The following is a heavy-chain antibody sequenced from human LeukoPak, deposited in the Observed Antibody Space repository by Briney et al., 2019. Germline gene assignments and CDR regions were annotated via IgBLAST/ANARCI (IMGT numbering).Heavy chain of an antibody. D-gene: IGHD4-23*01. CDR3: ARDDYGGNSGLFDY. V-gene: IGHV1-18*04. Sequence: GASVKVSCKASGYTFTSYYMHWVRQAPGQGLEWMGWISGYNGNTEYAQKIQGRVTMTTDTSTSTAYMELRSLRSDDTAVYYCARDDYGGNSGLFDYWGQGTLVTVSS. J-gene: IGHJ4*02. CDR2: ISGYNGNT. CDR1: GYTFTSYY.